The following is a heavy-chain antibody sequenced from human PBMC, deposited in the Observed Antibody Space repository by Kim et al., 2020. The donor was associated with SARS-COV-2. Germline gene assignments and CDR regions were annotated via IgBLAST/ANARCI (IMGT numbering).Heavy chain of an antibody. V-gene: IGHV4-39*01. CDR1: GGSISSSSYY. D-gene: IGHD2-15*01. Sequence: SETLSLTCTVSGGSISSSSYYWGWIRQPPGKGLEWIGSIYYSGSTYYNPSLKSRVTISVDTSKNQFSLKLSSVTAADTAVYYCARLYCSGGSCYSPYYFDYWGQGTLVTVSS. CDR3: ARLYCSGGSCYSPYYFDY. J-gene: IGHJ4*02. CDR2: IYYSGST.